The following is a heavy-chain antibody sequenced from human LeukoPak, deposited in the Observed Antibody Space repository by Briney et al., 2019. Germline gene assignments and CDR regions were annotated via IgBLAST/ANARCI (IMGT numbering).Heavy chain of an antibody. J-gene: IGHJ4*02. CDR3: ARDREMLQQLGYYFDY. Sequence: ASVKVSCKASGYSFTSHYMHWVRQAPGQGLEWMGGIIPIFGTANYAQKFQGRVTITADKSTSTAYMELSSLRSEDTAVYYCARDREMLQQLGYYFDYWGQGTLVTVSS. CDR2: IIPIFGTA. CDR1: GYSFTSHY. D-gene: IGHD6-13*01. V-gene: IGHV1-69*06.